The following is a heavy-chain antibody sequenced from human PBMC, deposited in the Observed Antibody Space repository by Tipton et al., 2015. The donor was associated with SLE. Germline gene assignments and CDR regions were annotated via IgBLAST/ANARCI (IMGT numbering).Heavy chain of an antibody. Sequence: SLRLSCAASGFTVSSNYMSWVRQAPGKGLEWVSVIYSGGSTYYADSVKGRFTISRDNSKNTLYLQMNSLRAEDTAVYYCATTHMTTVTNEDYWGQGTLVTVSS. CDR2: IYSGGST. CDR3: ATTHMTTVTNEDY. J-gene: IGHJ4*02. CDR1: GFTVSSNY. D-gene: IGHD4-11*01. V-gene: IGHV3-53*05.